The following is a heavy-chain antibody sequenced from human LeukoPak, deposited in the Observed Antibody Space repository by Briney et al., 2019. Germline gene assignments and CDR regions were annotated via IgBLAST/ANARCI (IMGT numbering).Heavy chain of an antibody. Sequence: GKSLRLSCAASGFAFSSFAMHWVRQAPGKGLEWVAVISYDGNNKYYADSVKGRFTISRDNSKNTLYLQMNSLRTEDTTMYYCARGTGTRVAPYYFDHWGQGTPVTVSS. CDR2: ISYDGNNK. CDR3: ARGTGTRVAPYYFDH. V-gene: IGHV3-30-3*01. D-gene: IGHD1-1*01. J-gene: IGHJ4*02. CDR1: GFAFSSFA.